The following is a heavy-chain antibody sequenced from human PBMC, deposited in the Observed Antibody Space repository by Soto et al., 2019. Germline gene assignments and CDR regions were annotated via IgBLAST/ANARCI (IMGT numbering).Heavy chain of an antibody. J-gene: IGHJ1*01. D-gene: IGHD3-22*01. V-gene: IGHV4-59*08. CDR2: IYYSGST. Sequence: SETLSLTCTVSGGSISSYYWSWIRQPPGKGLEWIGYIYYSGSTNYNPSLKSRVTISVDTSKNQFSLKLSSVTAADTAVYYCASLRGYYSRRAEYFQHWGQGTLVTVSS. CDR3: ASLRGYYSRRAEYFQH. CDR1: GGSISSYY.